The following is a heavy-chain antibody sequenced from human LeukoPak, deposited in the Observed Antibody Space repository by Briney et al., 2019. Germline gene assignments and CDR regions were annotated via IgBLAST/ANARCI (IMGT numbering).Heavy chain of an antibody. J-gene: IGHJ3*01. CDR1: GFRFGAYA. Sequence: GGSLSLSCRVSGFRFGAYAMTWVRQPPGKGLEWVSTISGSGSNTYYADSVEGRFTISRDNSETTLYLQMNSLRVDDTAEYYCAKHPTMVRGVDDGLDLWGQGTMVTVSS. V-gene: IGHV3-23*01. CDR3: AKHPTMVRGVDDGLDL. D-gene: IGHD3-10*01. CDR2: ISGSGSNT.